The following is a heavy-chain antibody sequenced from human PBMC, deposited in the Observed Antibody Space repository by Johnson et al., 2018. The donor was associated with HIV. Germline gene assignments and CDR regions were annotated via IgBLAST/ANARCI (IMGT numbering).Heavy chain of an antibody. CDR2: IWYDGSNK. CDR1: GFTFSSYA. J-gene: IGHJ3*02. CDR3: AKEQLLRAFDI. D-gene: IGHD2-15*01. V-gene: IGHV3-33*06. Sequence: QMLLVESGGGLVHPGGSLRLSCAASGFTFSSYAMHWVRQAPGKGLEWVAVIWYDGSNKYYADSVKGRFTISSDNSKNTLHLQMNRLGAEDTAVYYCAKEQLLRAFDIWGQGTMVTVSS.